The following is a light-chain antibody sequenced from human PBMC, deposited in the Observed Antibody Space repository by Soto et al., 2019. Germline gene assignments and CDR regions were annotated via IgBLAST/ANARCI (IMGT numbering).Light chain of an antibody. CDR3: GTWDSSLSAGV. Sequence: QSALTQPPSVSAAPGQKVTISCSGSSSNIGNNYVSWYQQLPGTAPKLLIYEINKRPSGIPDRFSGSKSGTSATLGITGLQTGDEADYYCGTWDSSLSAGVFGGGTKVTVL. CDR2: EIN. V-gene: IGLV1-51*02. J-gene: IGLJ2*01. CDR1: SSNIGNNY.